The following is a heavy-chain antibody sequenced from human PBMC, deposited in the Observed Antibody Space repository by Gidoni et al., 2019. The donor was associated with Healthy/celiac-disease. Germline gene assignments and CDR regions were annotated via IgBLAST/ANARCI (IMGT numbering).Heavy chain of an antibody. CDR1: GGSISSSSYY. V-gene: IGHV4-39*01. D-gene: IGHD6-19*01. CDR3: WNSGGGRFDY. CDR2: IYYSGST. J-gene: IGHJ4*02. Sequence: QLQLQESGPGLVKPSETLSLTWTDPGGSISSSSYYWGWNRQPPGKGLEWIGSIYYSGSTYYNPSIKSRVTISVDTSKNQFSLKLSSVTAADTAVYYCWNSGGGRFDYWGQGTLVTVSS.